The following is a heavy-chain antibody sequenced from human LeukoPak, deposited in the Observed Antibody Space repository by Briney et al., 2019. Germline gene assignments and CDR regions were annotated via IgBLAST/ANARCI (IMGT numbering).Heavy chain of an antibody. D-gene: IGHD2-15*01. CDR2: IYHSGST. J-gene: IGHJ4*02. CDR1: GYSIISDYY. CDR3: ARAMVVVAATGYFDY. Sequence: SETLSLTCTVSGYSIISDYYWGWIRQPPGKGLEWIGNIYHSGSTYSNPSLKSRVTISVDTSKNQFSLKLSSVTAADTAVYYCARAMVVVAATGYFDYWGLGTLLTVSS. V-gene: IGHV4-38-2*02.